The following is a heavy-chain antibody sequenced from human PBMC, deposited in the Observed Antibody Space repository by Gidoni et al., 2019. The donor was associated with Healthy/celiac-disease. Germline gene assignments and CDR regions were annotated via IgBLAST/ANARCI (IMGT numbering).Heavy chain of an antibody. V-gene: IGHV4-31*03. CDR1: GCSISSGGYY. J-gene: IGHJ5*02. CDR2: IYYSGII. CDR3: ARAEEVLFDP. Sequence: QVQLQESGPGLVKPSQNLSLTCTVSGCSISSGGYYWSWIRQHPGKGLEWIGYIYYSGIIYYNPSLKSRVTISVDTSKNQFSLKLSSVTAADTAVYYCARAEEVLFDPWGQGTLVTVSS.